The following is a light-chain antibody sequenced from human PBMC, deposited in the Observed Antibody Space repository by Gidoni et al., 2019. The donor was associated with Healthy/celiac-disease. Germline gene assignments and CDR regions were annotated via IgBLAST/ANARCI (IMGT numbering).Light chain of an antibody. Sequence: QSALTQPASVSGSPGPPITISCTGTSSDVGGYNYVSWYQQHPGKAPKLMIYEVSNRPSGVSNRFSGSKSGNTASLTISGLQAEDEADYYCSSYTSSSRVVFGGGTKLTVL. CDR1: SSDVGGYNY. CDR2: EVS. CDR3: SSYTSSSRVV. V-gene: IGLV2-14*01. J-gene: IGLJ2*01.